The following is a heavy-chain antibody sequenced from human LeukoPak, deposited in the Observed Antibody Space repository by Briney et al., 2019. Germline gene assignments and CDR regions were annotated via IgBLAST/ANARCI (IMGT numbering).Heavy chain of an antibody. D-gene: IGHD6-19*01. CDR1: VYTFTSYY. J-gene: IGHJ4*02. CDR2: INPGGGST. CDR3: ARDFEQWLVQGFDY. Sequence: GASVNVSCKSSVYTFTSYYMHWVGQPPGRGLEWMGIINPGGGSTNYAQNFQGRVTLPRDTSTSTVYMELSSLRSEDTAVYYCARDFEQWLVQGFDYWGQGTLVTVSS. V-gene: IGHV1-46*01.